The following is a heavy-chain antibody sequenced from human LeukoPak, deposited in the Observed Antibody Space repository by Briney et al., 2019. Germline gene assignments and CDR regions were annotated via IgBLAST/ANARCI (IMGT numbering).Heavy chain of an antibody. CDR1: GFTFSSYA. Sequence: PGGSLRLSCAASGFTFSSYAMSWVRQAPGKGLEWVAVISFDGRKKYYAESVKGRFSISRDNSKNTLFLQMNSLRAEDSALYYCAKDDGSDYYHGMEVWGQGTTVTVSS. D-gene: IGHD2-2*03. J-gene: IGHJ6*02. CDR3: AKDDGSDYYHGMEV. CDR2: ISFDGRKK. V-gene: IGHV3-30*18.